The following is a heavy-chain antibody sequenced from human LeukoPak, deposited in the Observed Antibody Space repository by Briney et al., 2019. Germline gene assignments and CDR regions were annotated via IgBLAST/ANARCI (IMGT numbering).Heavy chain of an antibody. V-gene: IGHV5-10-1*01. CDR1: GYSFTSYW. Sequence: GESLKISCKGSGYSFTSYWISWVSQMPGKGLEWMGRIDPSDSYTNYSPSFQGHVTISADKSISTAYLQWSSLKASDTAMYYCARIWFGELYLDYWGQGTLVTVSS. D-gene: IGHD3-10*01. CDR2: IDPSDSYT. CDR3: ARIWFGELYLDY. J-gene: IGHJ4*02.